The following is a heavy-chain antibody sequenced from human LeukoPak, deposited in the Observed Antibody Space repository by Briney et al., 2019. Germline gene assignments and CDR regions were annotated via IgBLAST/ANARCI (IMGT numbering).Heavy chain of an antibody. J-gene: IGHJ4*02. Sequence: PGRSLRLSCAASGFTFSSYAMHWVRQAPGKGLEWVAVISYDGSNKYYADSVKGRFTISRDNSKNTLYLQMNSLRAEDTAVYYCARDAYVWGSYRPSQFDYWGQGTLVTVSS. CDR2: ISYDGSNK. CDR1: GFTFSSYA. CDR3: ARDAYVWGSYRPSQFDY. D-gene: IGHD3-16*02. V-gene: IGHV3-30-3*01.